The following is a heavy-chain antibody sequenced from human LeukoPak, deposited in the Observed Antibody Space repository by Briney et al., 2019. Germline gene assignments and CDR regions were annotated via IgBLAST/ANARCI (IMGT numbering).Heavy chain of an antibody. CDR1: GFTFSDYN. CDR3: AKVAKYYYGSETYYFFEH. J-gene: IGHJ4*02. V-gene: IGHV3-21*01. Sequence: PGGSLRLSCAASGFTFSDYNMNWVRQAPGKGLEWVSSISRSSYYIYYTDSVKGRFTISRDNTKNSLYLQMNSLRVEDTAVYYCAKVAKYYYGSETYYFFEHWGQGTPVTASS. D-gene: IGHD3-10*01. CDR2: ISRSSYYI.